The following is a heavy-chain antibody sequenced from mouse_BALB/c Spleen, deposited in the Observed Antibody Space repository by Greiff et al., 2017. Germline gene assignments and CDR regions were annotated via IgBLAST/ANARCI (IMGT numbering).Heavy chain of an antibody. D-gene: IGHD1-2*01. CDR3: ARNRGRPYYFDY. CDR1: GYTFTSYT. Sequence: VQLMESGAELARPGASVKMSCKASGYTFTSYTMHWVKQRPGQGLEWIGYINPSSGYTNYNQKFKDKATLTADKSSSTAYMQLSSLTSEDSAVYYCARNRGRPYYFDYWGQGTTLTVSS. CDR2: INPSSGYT. V-gene: IGHV1-4*01. J-gene: IGHJ2*01.